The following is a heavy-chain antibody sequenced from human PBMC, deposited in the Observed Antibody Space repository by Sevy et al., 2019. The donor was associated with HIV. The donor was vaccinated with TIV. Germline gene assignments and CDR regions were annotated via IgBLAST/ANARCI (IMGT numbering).Heavy chain of an antibody. V-gene: IGHV4-34*01. Sequence: SETLSLTCAVYGGSFSGYYWSWIRQPPGKGLEWIGEINHSGSTNYNPSLKSRVTISVDTSKNQFSLKLSSVTAAVTAVYYCARGRGAYDFWSGPNRLYYFDYWGQGTLVTVSS. D-gene: IGHD3-3*01. CDR2: INHSGST. CDR3: ARGRGAYDFWSGPNRLYYFDY. CDR1: GGSFSGYY. J-gene: IGHJ4*02.